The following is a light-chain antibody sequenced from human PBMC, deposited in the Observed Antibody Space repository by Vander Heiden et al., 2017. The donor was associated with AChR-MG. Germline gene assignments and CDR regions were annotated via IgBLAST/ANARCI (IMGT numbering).Light chain of an antibody. V-gene: IGKV3-15*01. CDR1: QCVSSN. J-gene: IGKJ2*01. CDR2: GAS. CDR3: QQYNNWPPYT. Sequence: EIVMTPSPATLSVSPGARAPLSCRASQCVSSNLAWYQQKPGQAPRLLIYGASTRATGIPARFSGSGSGTEFTLTISSLQSEDFAVYYCQQYNNWPPYTFGQGTKLEIK.